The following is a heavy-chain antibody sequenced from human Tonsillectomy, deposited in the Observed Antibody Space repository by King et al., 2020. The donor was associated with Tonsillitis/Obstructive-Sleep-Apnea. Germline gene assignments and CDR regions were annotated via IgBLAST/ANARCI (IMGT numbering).Heavy chain of an antibody. Sequence: VQLQESGPGLVKPSETLSLTCTVSGGSVSSGSYHWRWIRQPPGKGLEWIGYINYSGSTNYNPSLKSRVTISVDTSKNQFSLRLSSVTAADTAVYYCARGAWELPIWGQGTMVTVSS. V-gene: IGHV4-61*01. CDR1: GGSVSSGSYH. CDR3: ARGAWELPI. D-gene: IGHD1-26*01. J-gene: IGHJ3*02. CDR2: INYSGST.